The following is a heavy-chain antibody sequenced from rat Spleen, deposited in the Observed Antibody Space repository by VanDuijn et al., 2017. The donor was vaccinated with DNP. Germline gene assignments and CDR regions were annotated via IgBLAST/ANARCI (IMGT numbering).Heavy chain of an antibody. CDR3: TREDGYSPFDY. D-gene: IGHD1-11*01. CDR1: GFSLTDYS. V-gene: IGHV2-19*01. Sequence: QVQLKESGPGMVQPSQTLSLTCTVSGFSLTDYSVHWVRQPPGKVLEWIAAISSGGSTYYNSALKSRLSISRDTSKSQVFLKMNSLQTEDTAIYYCTREDGYSPFDYWGQGVMVTVSS. CDR2: ISSGGST. J-gene: IGHJ2*01.